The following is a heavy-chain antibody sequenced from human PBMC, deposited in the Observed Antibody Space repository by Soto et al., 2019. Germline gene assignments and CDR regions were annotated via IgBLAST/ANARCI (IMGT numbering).Heavy chain of an antibody. D-gene: IGHD6-13*01. CDR1: GYTFSNFW. Sequence: GESLKISCQCSGYTFSNFWIGWVRQLPGQGLEWMGIIYPGDHETRYSPSFLGKVTISAEKSISTAYLQWSSLEASDSAFYFCARSPRSSPYFDPWGQGTQVTVSS. J-gene: IGHJ4*02. CDR2: IYPGDHET. V-gene: IGHV5-51*01. CDR3: ARSPRSSPYFDP.